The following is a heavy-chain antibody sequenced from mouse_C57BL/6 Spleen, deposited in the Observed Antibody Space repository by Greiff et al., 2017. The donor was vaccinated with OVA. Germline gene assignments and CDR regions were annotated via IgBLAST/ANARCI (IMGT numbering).Heavy chain of an antibody. J-gene: IGHJ3*01. CDR2: IYPGGGYT. Sequence: VKLVESGAELVRPGTSVKMSCKASGYTFTNYWIGWAKQRPGHGLEWIGDIYPGGGYTNYNEKFKGKATLTADKSSSTAYMQFSSLTSEDSAIYYCARSDGNSWFAYWGQGTLVTVSA. CDR1: GYTFTNYW. D-gene: IGHD2-1*01. V-gene: IGHV1-63*01. CDR3: ARSDGNSWFAY.